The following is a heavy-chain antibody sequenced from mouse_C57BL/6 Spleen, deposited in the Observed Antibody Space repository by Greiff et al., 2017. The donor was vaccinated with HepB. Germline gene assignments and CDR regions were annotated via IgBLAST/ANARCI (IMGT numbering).Heavy chain of an antibody. D-gene: IGHD2-10*02. J-gene: IGHJ2*01. CDR3: TRAYGNYEDY. Sequence: VKLQESGAELVRPGASVTLSCKASGYTFTDYEMHWVKQTPVHGLEWIGAIDPETGGTAYNQKFKGKAILTADKSSSTAYMELRSLTSEDSAVYYCTRAYGNYEDYWGQGTTLTVSS. CDR2: IDPETGGT. CDR1: GYTFTDYE. V-gene: IGHV1-15*01.